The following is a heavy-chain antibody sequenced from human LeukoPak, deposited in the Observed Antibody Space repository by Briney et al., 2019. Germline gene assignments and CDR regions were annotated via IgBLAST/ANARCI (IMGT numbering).Heavy chain of an antibody. D-gene: IGHD2-15*01. CDR2: IKQDGSEK. Sequence: PGGSLRLSCTASGFTFRSYWMSWVRQAPGKGLEWVANIKQDGSEKYYVDSVKGRFTISKDNAKNSVYLQMNSLRAEDTAVYYCARDGGPFDYWGQGTLVTVSS. CDR1: GFTFRSYW. J-gene: IGHJ4*02. CDR3: ARDGGPFDY. V-gene: IGHV3-7*01.